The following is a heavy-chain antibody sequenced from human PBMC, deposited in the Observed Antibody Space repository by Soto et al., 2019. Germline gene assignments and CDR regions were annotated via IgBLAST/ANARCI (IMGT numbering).Heavy chain of an antibody. CDR3: ARNLYNTGSFDH. J-gene: IGHJ4*02. V-gene: IGHV1-8*02. CDR2: MTPISGDT. CDR1: GYTFTNYD. Sequence: QVQLVQSGAEVKKPGASVKVSCKASGYTFTNYDINWVRQATGQGLEWVGWMTPISGDTGYAQNFQGRVTKTRDTPRSTAYLELSSLTSEDTAVYYCARNLYNTGSFDHWGQGTLVTVSS. D-gene: IGHD3-10*01.